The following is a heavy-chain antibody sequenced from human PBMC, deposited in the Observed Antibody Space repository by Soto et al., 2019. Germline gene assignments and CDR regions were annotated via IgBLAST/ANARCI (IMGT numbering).Heavy chain of an antibody. Sequence: PSETLSLTCTVSGGSISSGGYYWSWIRQHPGKGLEWIGYIYYSGSTYYNPSLKSRVTISVDTSKNQFSLKLSSVTAADTAVYYCARGVTIFGVDQKGDWFDPWGQGALVTVSS. D-gene: IGHD3-3*01. J-gene: IGHJ5*02. CDR2: IYYSGST. CDR3: ARGVTIFGVDQKGDWFDP. CDR1: GGSISSGGYY. V-gene: IGHV4-31*03.